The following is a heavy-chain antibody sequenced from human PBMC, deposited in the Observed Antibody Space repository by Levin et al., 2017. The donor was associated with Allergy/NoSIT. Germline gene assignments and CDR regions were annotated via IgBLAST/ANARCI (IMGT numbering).Heavy chain of an antibody. Sequence: ASVKVSCKASGYTFPNYGISWVRQAPGQGLEWMGWISGYNGNTNSARKFHGRLTLTTDTSTSTAYMELRSLKSDDTAVYYCAREGSTVTTSLFSHYYGMGVWGQGTTVTVSS. D-gene: IGHD1-1*01. V-gene: IGHV1-18*01. CDR2: ISGYNGNT. J-gene: IGHJ6*02. CDR3: AREGSTVTTSLFSHYYGMGV. CDR1: GYTFPNYG.